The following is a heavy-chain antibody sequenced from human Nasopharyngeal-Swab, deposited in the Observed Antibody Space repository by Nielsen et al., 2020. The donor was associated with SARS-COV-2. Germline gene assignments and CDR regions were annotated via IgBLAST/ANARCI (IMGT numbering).Heavy chain of an antibody. V-gene: IGHV1-2*02. Sequence: WVRQAPGQGLEWMRCINPNSGGATYAQKFEGRVTMTRATSRDTAYMELSVLRPDDTAVFYCAREMRDSSSGNDAFDVWGQGTRVTVSS. CDR3: AREMRDSSSGNDAFDV. D-gene: IGHD3-10*01. J-gene: IGHJ3*01. CDR2: INPNSGGA.